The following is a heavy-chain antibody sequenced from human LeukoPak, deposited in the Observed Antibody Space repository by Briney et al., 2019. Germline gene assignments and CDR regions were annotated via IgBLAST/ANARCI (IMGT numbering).Heavy chain of an antibody. V-gene: IGHV3-9*01. CDR3: ARGQRSTVTTLWYFDL. J-gene: IGHJ2*01. CDR2: VTWNSGGT. CDR1: GFNFDDYA. D-gene: IGHD4-17*01. Sequence: GGSLRLSCAASGFNFDDYAMHWVRQTPGKGLEWVSGVTWNSGGTGYADSVKGRFTISRDNAENSVHLQMNSLRAEDTALYYCARGQRSTVTTLWYFDLWGRGTLVTVSS.